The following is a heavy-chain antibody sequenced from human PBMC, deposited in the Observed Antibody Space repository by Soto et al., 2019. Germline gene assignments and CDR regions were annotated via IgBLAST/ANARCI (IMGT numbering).Heavy chain of an antibody. CDR2: ISYDGSNK. J-gene: IGHJ4*02. CDR3: AKDVGGGSYPGFDY. CDR1: GFTFSSYG. V-gene: IGHV3-30*18. D-gene: IGHD1-26*01. Sequence: GGSLRLSCAASGFTFSSYGMHWVRQAPGKGLEWVAVISYDGSNKYYADSVKGRFTISRDNSKNTLYLQMNSLRAEDTAVYYCAKDVGGGSYPGFDYWGQGTLVTVSS.